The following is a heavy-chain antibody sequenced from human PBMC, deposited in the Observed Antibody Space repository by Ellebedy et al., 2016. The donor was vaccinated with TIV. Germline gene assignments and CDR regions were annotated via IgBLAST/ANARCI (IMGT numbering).Heavy chain of an antibody. V-gene: IGHV3-53*04. CDR2: GGYT. CDR3: AKGSFPFGDKSERIYSFQY. D-gene: IGHD3-10*01. J-gene: IGHJ4*02. Sequence: PGGSPRLSCTASGFIVSTNHMSWVRQAPGKGLEWVGGYTNYADSVKGRFTISTHNSRNTLYLQMTNLRTEDTAVYYCAKGSFPFGDKSERIYSFQYWGQGTLVTVSS. CDR1: GFIVSTNH.